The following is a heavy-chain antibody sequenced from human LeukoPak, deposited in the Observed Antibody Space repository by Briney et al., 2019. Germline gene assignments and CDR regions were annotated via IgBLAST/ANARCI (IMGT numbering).Heavy chain of an antibody. V-gene: IGHV3-7*01. CDR3: ARVIRSGSSVPPYYYYGMDV. J-gene: IGHJ6*02. Sequence: PGGSLRLSCATSGSTFSSYWMSWVRQAPGKGLEWVANIKQDGSEQYYVDSVKGRFTISRENAKNSLYLQMNSLRAEDTAVYYCARVIRSGSSVPPYYYYGMDVWGQGTTVTVSS. D-gene: IGHD6-13*01. CDR2: IKQDGSEQ. CDR1: GSTFSSYW.